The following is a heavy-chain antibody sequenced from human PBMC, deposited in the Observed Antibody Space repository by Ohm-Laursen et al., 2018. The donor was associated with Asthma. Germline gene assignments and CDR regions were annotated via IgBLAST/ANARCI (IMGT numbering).Heavy chain of an antibody. CDR1: KFTFSNHW. D-gene: IGHD2-2*01. J-gene: IGHJ6*02. Sequence: SLRLSCAASKFTFSNHWMNWVRQAPGKGLEWVANINPDGRETRHVDSVKGRFTISRDNAKDSLSLQMNSLRVEDTAVYYCAGDGDCSSTSCYGYYYYGMDVWGQGTTVTVSS. CDR2: INPDGRET. V-gene: IGHV3-7*01. CDR3: AGDGDCSSTSCYGYYYYGMDV.